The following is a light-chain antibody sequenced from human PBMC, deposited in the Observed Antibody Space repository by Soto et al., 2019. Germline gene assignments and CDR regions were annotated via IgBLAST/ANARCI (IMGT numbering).Light chain of an antibody. V-gene: IGKV1-39*01. CDR3: QQRYSAPPT. J-gene: IGKJ1*01. Sequence: DIQMTQSPSSLSASVGDRVTITCRASQSIDSYLNWYQQKPGKAPNLLIYAASILQSGVPSRFSGSGSGTDFILPISSVQPEDDAIYYCQQRYSAPPTFGQGTKVEIK. CDR2: AAS. CDR1: QSIDSY.